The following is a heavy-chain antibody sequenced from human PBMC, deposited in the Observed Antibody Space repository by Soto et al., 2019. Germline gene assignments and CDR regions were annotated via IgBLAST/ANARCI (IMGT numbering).Heavy chain of an antibody. V-gene: IGHV3-53*01. D-gene: IGHD2-21*01. CDR2: IYSGGST. CDR1: GFTVSSNY. CDR3: ARDYVGIPPHPTAYGMHV. Sequence: PGGSLRLSCAASGFTVSSNYMSWVRQAPGKGLEWVSVIYSGGSTYYADSLKGRFTISRDNSKNTLYLQMNSLRAEDTAVYYCARDYVGIPPHPTAYGMHVWGQGPTVTVSS. J-gene: IGHJ6*02.